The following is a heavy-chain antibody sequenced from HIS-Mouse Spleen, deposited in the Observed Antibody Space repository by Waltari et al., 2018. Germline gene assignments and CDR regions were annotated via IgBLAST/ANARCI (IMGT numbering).Heavy chain of an antibody. J-gene: IGHJ4*02. Sequence: EVQLVESGGGLIQPGGSLRLSCAASGFTVSSNYMSWVRQAPWKGLEWVSVIYSGGSTYYAESVKGRFTISRDNSKNTLYLQMNSLRAEDTAVYYCARVGSQTRWGWFDYWCQGTLVTVSS. V-gene: IGHV3-53*01. D-gene: IGHD7-27*01. CDR2: IYSGGST. CDR1: GFTVSSNY. CDR3: ARVGSQTRWGWFDY.